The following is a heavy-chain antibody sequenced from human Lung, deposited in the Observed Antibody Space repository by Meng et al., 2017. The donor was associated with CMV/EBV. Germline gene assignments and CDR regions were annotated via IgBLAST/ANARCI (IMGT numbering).Heavy chain of an antibody. CDR1: GFTFGDYA. J-gene: IGHJ5*02. Sequence: GGSLRPXCTPHGFTFGDYAMSWVRQAPGKGLEWVGFIRSKAYGGTTEYAASVKGRFAISRDDSKSIAYLQMNSLKTEDTAVYCCARHSLRFSINWFDPWGQGTLVTVSS. D-gene: IGHD3-3*01. CDR3: ARHSLRFSINWFDP. V-gene: IGHV3-49*04. CDR2: IRSKAYGGTT.